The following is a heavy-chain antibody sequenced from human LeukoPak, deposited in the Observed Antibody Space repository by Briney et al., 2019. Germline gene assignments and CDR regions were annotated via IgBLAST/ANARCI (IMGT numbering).Heavy chain of an antibody. D-gene: IGHD3-10*01. Sequence: PSETLSLTCTVSGGSISSSSYYWGWIRQPPGKGLEWIGSIYYSGSTNNNPSLKSRVTISVDTSKNQFSLKLSSVTAADTAVYYCARGYYGSGTLQYWGQGTLVTVSS. V-gene: IGHV4-39*07. CDR3: ARGYYGSGTLQY. J-gene: IGHJ4*02. CDR2: IYYSGST. CDR1: GGSISSSSYY.